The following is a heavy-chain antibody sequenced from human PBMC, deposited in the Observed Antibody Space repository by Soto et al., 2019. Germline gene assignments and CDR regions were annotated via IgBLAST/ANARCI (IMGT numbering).Heavy chain of an antibody. V-gene: IGHV3-30*03. CDR2: ISYDGGNK. J-gene: IGHJ4*02. CDR1: GFTFSSSG. D-gene: IGHD6-19*01. Sequence: QVQLVESGGGVVQPGRSLRLSCAASGFTFSSSGIHWVRQAPGKGLEWVAVISYDGGNKYYVDSVKGRFTISRDNSKNTRYLQMNSLRVEETAVYYCATDFSGWYGSSEYGFWGQGTLVTVSS. CDR3: ATDFSGWYGSSEYGF.